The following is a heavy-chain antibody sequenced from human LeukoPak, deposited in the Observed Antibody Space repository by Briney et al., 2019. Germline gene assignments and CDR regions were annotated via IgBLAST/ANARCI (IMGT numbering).Heavy chain of an antibody. V-gene: IGHV4-59*01. D-gene: IGHD3-22*01. CDR3: ARGGWNKFDY. CDR2: IYYSGST. CDR1: GGSISSFY. Sequence: SETLSLTCTVSGGSISSFYWTWIRQPPGKGLEWIGYIYYSGSTNYNPSLKSRVTMSVDTSKNQFSLKLSSVTAADTAVYYCARGGWNKFDYWGQGTLVTVSS. J-gene: IGHJ4*02.